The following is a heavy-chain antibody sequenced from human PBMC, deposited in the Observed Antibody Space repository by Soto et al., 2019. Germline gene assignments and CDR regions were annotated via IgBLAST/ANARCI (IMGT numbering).Heavy chain of an antibody. CDR2: ISYDGSNK. Sequence: GGSLRLSCAASGFTFSSYAMHWVRQAPGKGLEWVAVISYDGSNKYYADSVKGRCTISRDNFKNTLYLQMNSLRAEDTAVYYCAKSGGHYYLYDAFDIWGQGTMVTVSS. V-gene: IGHV3-30-3*01. CDR3: AKSGGHYYLYDAFDI. D-gene: IGHD1-26*01. J-gene: IGHJ3*02. CDR1: GFTFSSYA.